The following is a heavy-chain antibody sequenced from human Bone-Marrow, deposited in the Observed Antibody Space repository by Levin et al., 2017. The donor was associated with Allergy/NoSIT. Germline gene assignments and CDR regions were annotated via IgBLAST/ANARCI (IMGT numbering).Heavy chain of an antibody. CDR3: AKDKAGASADDSFFEK. J-gene: IGHJ4*02. Sequence: GGSLRLSCAASGFTFDDYAMYWVRQVPGQGLEWVSGISWNSGTMAYADSVKGRFTISRDNAKNSLFLQMNNVKTEDTALYYCAKDKAGASADDSFFEKWGQGTLVTVSS. V-gene: IGHV3-9*01. CDR2: ISWNSGTM. D-gene: IGHD6-19*01. CDR1: GFTFDDYA.